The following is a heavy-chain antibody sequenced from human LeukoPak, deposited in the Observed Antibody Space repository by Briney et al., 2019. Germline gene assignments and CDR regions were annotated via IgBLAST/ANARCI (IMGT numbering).Heavy chain of an antibody. CDR3: ARSAMGGYSKLDAFDI. Sequence: SETLSLTCTVSGGSISSGGYYWSWIRQHPGKGLEWIWYIYYSGSTYYNPSLKSRVTISVDTSKNQFSLKLSSVTAADTAVYYCARSAMGGYSKLDAFDIWGQGTMVTVSS. J-gene: IGHJ3*02. CDR1: GGSISSGGYY. D-gene: IGHD5-12*01. V-gene: IGHV4-31*03. CDR2: IYYSGST.